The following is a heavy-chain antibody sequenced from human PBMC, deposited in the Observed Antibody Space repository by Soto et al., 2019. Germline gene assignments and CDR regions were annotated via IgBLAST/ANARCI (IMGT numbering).Heavy chain of an antibody. CDR2: INHSGST. CDR3: ARGTYYYGSGSYSHPFRYYYYGMDV. V-gene: IGHV4-34*01. Sequence: SETLSLTCAVYGGSFSGYYWSWIRQPPGKGLEWIGEINHSGSTNYNPSLKSRVTISVDTSKNQFSRKLSSVTAADTAVYYCARGTYYYGSGSYSHPFRYYYYGMDVWGQGTTVTVSS. J-gene: IGHJ6*02. D-gene: IGHD3-10*01. CDR1: GGSFSGYY.